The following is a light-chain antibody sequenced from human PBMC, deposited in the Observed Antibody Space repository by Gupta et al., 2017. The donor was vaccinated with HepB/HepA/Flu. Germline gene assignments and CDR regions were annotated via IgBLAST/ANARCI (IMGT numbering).Light chain of an antibody. J-gene: IGLJ2*01. CDR2: DVS. CDR1: SSDVGAYNY. Sequence: TGTSSDVGAYNYVSWYQQHPGNAPKVIIYDVSNRPSGVSNRFSGSKSGNTASLIISGLQAEDEADYYCNSYTSSSTVVFGGGTKLTVL. V-gene: IGLV2-14*03. CDR3: NSYTSSSTVV.